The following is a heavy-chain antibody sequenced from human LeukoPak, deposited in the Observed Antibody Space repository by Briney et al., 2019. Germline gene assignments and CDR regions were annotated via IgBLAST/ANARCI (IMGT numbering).Heavy chain of an antibody. CDR3: AKHYYDSSGYTYNWFDP. J-gene: IGHJ5*02. Sequence: GGSLRLSCAASGFTFSSYAMSWVRQAPGKGLEWVSAISGSGGSTYYADSVKGRFTISRDNSKNTLYLQMNSLRAEDTAVYYCAKHYYDSSGYTYNWFDPWGRGTLVTVSS. D-gene: IGHD3-22*01. V-gene: IGHV3-23*01. CDR2: ISGSGGST. CDR1: GFTFSSYA.